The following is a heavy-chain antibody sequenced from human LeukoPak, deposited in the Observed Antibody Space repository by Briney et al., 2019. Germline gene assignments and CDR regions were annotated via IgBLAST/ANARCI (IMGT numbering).Heavy chain of an antibody. CDR2: IWYDGSQK. V-gene: IGHV3-33*01. CDR1: GFTFSSNG. Sequence: GGSLRLSCAASGFTFSSNGMHWVRQAPGKGLEWVATIWYDGSQKYYADSVKGRFTISRDNSKNTLYVQMNSLRADDTAVYYCARDRPLGLPMIEDAFDIWGQGTIVTVSS. D-gene: IGHD3-22*01. J-gene: IGHJ3*02. CDR3: ARDRPLGLPMIEDAFDI.